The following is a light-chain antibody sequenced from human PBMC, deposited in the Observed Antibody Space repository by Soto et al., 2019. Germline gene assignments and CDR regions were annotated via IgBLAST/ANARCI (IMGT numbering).Light chain of an antibody. CDR2: DAS. CDR1: QSVSNY. J-gene: IGKJ1*01. Sequence: PGERATLSCRASQSVSNYLAWYQQKPGQAPRLLIYDASNRATGIPARFSGSGSGTDFTLTISRLEPEDFAVYYCQQSGSSGTFGQGTKVDI. V-gene: IGKV3-20*01. CDR3: QQSGSSGT.